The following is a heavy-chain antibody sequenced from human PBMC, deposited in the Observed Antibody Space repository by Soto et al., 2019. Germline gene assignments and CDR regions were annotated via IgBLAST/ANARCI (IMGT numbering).Heavy chain of an antibody. CDR1: GGSISSYY. J-gene: IGHJ4*02. Sequence: SETLSLTCTVSGGSISSYYWSWIRQPPGKGLEWIGYIYYSGSTNYNPSLKSRVTISVDTSKNQFSLKLGSVTAADTAVYYCARSPYYSNFDYWGQGTLVTV. D-gene: IGHD4-4*01. V-gene: IGHV4-59*01. CDR3: ARSPYYSNFDY. CDR2: IYYSGST.